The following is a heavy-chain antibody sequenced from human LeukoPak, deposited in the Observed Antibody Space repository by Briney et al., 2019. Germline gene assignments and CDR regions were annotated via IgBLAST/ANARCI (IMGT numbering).Heavy chain of an antibody. V-gene: IGHV1-24*01. CDR1: GYTLTELS. J-gene: IGHJ4*02. D-gene: IGHD2-2*01. Sequence: GASVKVSCKVSGYTLTELSMHWVRQAPGKGLEWMGGFDPEDGETIYAQKFQGRVTMTEDTSTDTAYMELSSLRSEDTAVHYCVKDLRVRSTSPRGDIDYWGQGTPVTVSS. CDR2: FDPEDGET. CDR3: VKDLRVRSTSPRGDIDY.